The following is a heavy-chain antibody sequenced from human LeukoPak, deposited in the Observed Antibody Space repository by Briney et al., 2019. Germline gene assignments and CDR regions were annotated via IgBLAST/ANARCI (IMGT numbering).Heavy chain of an antibody. CDR2: MNPNSGNT. J-gene: IGHJ6*02. CDR1: GYTFTSYD. CDR3: ARNEVDTAMVVLYYYYGMDV. V-gene: IGHV1-8*01. D-gene: IGHD5-18*01. Sequence: ASVKVSCKASGYTFTSYDINWVRQATGQGLEWMGWMNPNSGNTGYAQKFQGRVTMTRNTSISTASMELSSLRSEDTAVYYCARNEVDTAMVVLYYYYGMDVWGQGTTVTVSS.